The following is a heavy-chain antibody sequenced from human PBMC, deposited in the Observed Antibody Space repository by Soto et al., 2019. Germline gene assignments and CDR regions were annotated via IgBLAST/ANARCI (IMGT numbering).Heavy chain of an antibody. CDR3: AKDFSSTRIAVAGTNDY. CDR2: ISGSGGST. J-gene: IGHJ4*02. V-gene: IGHV3-23*01. Sequence: EVQLLESGGGLVQPGGSLRLSCAASGFTFSSYAMSWVRQAPGKGLEWVSAISGSGGSTYYADSVKGRFTISRDNSKITLYLQMNSLRAEDTAVYYCAKDFSSTRIAVAGTNDYWGQGTLVTVSS. CDR1: GFTFSSYA. D-gene: IGHD6-19*01.